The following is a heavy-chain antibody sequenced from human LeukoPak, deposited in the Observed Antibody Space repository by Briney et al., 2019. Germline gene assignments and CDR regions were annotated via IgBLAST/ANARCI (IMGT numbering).Heavy chain of an antibody. Sequence: GGSLRLSCAASGFTFSDYFMSWVRQAPGNGLEWVSYISSGGTTIYYADSVKGRFTISRDNAKNSLYLQMNSLRGEDTAVYYCARDGNDSSGPWDNWGQGTLVTVSS. CDR3: ARDGNDSSGPWDN. J-gene: IGHJ4*02. D-gene: IGHD3-22*01. CDR2: ISSGGTTI. V-gene: IGHV3-11*04. CDR1: GFTFSDYF.